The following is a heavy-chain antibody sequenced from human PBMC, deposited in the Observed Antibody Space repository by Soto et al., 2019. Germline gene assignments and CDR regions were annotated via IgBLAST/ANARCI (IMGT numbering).Heavy chain of an antibody. CDR1: GFTFSSYA. V-gene: IGHV3-23*01. CDR2: IGVSGDTT. CDR3: AKVRRFGELRSLY. Sequence: EVQLLESGGGLVQRGGSLRLSCAASGFTFSSYAMSWVRQAPGKGLEWVSAIGVSGDTTYYSDSVKGRFTISRDNSKNTLYLQMGSLRAEETGVYYCAKVRRFGELRSLYWGQGTLVTVSS. J-gene: IGHJ4*02. D-gene: IGHD3-10*01.